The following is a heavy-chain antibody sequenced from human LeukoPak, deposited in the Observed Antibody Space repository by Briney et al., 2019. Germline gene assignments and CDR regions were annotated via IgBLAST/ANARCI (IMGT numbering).Heavy chain of an antibody. J-gene: IGHJ5*02. CDR3: AREELGSSLGFDP. CDR1: GFTFSSYT. V-gene: IGHV3-30-3*01. Sequence: PGRSLRLSCAASGFTFSSYTIHWVRQPPGKGLEWVAVISFDGSNKYYADSVKSRFTISRDNSKNTLYLQMNSLRAEDTAVYYCAREELGSSLGFDPWGQGTLVTVSS. D-gene: IGHD3-16*01. CDR2: ISFDGSNK.